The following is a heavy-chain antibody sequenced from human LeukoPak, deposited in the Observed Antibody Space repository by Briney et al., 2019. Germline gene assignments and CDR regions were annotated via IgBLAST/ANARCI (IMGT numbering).Heavy chain of an antibody. CDR2: INPNSGST. CDR1: GYTFTGYY. Sequence: ASVKVSCKASGYTFTGYYMHWVRQAPGQGLEWMGGINPNSGSTNYAQKFQGRVTMTRDTSISTAYMELSRLRSDDTAVYYCARVAFDWSSPYYYYMDVWGKGTTVTVSS. D-gene: IGHD3-9*01. J-gene: IGHJ6*03. CDR3: ARVAFDWSSPYYYYMDV. V-gene: IGHV1-2*02.